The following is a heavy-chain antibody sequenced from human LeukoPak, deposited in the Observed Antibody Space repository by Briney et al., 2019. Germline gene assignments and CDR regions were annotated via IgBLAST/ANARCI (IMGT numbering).Heavy chain of an antibody. CDR3: ARSSTADSPSDAFDI. J-gene: IGHJ3*02. V-gene: IGHV5-51*01. CDR2: IYPGDSDT. Sequence: GESLKISCKGSGYSFTSYWIGLVRQMPGKGLEWMGIIYPGDSDTRYSPSFQGQVTISADKSNSTAYLQWSSLKASDTAVYYCARSSTADSPSDAFDIWGQGTLVTVSS. D-gene: IGHD4-17*01. CDR1: GYSFTSYW.